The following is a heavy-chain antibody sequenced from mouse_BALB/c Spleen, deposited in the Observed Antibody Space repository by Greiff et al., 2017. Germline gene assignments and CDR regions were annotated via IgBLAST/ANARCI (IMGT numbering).Heavy chain of an antibody. CDR1: GFNIKDTY. D-gene: IGHD4-1*01. CDR3: ARGGLTGSYYAMDY. V-gene: IGHV14-3*02. J-gene: IGHJ4*01. Sequence: VQLQQSGAELVKPGASVKLSCTASGFNIKDTYMHWVKQRPEQGLEWIGRIDPANGNTKYDPKFQGKATITADTSSNTAYLQLSSLTSEDTAVYYCARGGLTGSYYAMDYWGQGTSVTVSS. CDR2: IDPANGNT.